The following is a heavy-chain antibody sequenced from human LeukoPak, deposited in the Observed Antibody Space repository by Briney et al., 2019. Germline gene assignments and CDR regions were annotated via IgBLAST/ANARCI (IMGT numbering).Heavy chain of an antibody. V-gene: IGHV3-21*01. J-gene: IGHJ6*02. CDR1: GFAFWDYS. D-gene: IGHD3-16*01. CDR3: VRDWGGYGLDV. Sequence: GGSLRLSCAASGFAFWDYSMNWVRQAPGKGLEWVSTIDSRSSDIHYADSVRGRLNISRDNAKNSLYLQMGSLRAEDTAVYYCVRDWGGYGLDVWGQGTTVTVSS. CDR2: IDSRSSDI.